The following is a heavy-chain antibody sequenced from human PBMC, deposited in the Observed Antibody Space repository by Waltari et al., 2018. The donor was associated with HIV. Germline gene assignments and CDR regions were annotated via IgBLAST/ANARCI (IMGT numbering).Heavy chain of an antibody. Sequence: EVQLVQSGAEVKKPGESLKISCKGSGYSFTSYWIGWARKMPGKGLEWMGIIYPGDSDTRYSPSFQGQVTISADKSISTAYLQWSSLKASDTAMYYCARLADYDILTGYFDYWGQGTLVTVSS. CDR2: IYPGDSDT. J-gene: IGHJ4*02. D-gene: IGHD3-9*01. V-gene: IGHV5-51*01. CDR3: ARLADYDILTGYFDY. CDR1: GYSFTSYW.